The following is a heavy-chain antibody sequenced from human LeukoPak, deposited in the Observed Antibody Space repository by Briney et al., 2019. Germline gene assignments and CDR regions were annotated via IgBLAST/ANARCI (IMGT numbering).Heavy chain of an antibody. J-gene: IGHJ6*03. Sequence: PGGSLRLSCAASGFTFSSYWMSWVRQAPGKGLEWVANIKQDGSEKYYVDSVKGRFTISRDNAKNSLYLQMNSLRAEDTAVYYCARVNQDLYYYYYMDVWGKGTTVTVSS. V-gene: IGHV3-7*01. CDR1: GFTFSSYW. CDR3: ARVNQDLYYYYYMDV. CDR2: IKQDGSEK.